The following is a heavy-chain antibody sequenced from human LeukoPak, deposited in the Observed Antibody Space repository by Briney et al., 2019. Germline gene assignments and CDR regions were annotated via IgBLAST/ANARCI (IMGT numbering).Heavy chain of an antibody. V-gene: IGHV3-15*01. CDR3: TTDRAVAGTAFDH. D-gene: IGHD6-19*01. CDR1: GFSFSDAW. Sequence: PGGSLRLSCAASGFSFSDAWMSWVRQAPGKGLEWVGRIKSTVDGGTTDYAAPVTGRFVISRDDSKNTLYLHMNSLKTEDTGVYYCTTDRAVAGTAFDHWGQGTLVAVSS. J-gene: IGHJ4*02. CDR2: IKSTVDGGTT.